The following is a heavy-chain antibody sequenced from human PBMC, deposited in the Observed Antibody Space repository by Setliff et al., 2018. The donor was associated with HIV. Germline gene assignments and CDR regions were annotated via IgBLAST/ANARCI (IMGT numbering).Heavy chain of an antibody. V-gene: IGHV4-34*01. Sequence: SLTCAVYGGSLSGHFWSWIRQPPGKGLEWIGEINRSGSTNYNSSLKSRVTMSVDTSKRQFSLKLASVTAADTAIYYCARQSTMAAAAFDYWGQGTLVTVSS. CDR3: ARQSTMAAAAFDY. CDR1: GGSLSGHF. J-gene: IGHJ4*02. CDR2: INRSGST. D-gene: IGHD6-13*01.